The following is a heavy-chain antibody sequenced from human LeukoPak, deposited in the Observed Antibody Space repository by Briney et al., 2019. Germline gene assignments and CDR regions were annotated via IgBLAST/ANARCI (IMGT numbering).Heavy chain of an antibody. J-gene: IGHJ4*02. D-gene: IGHD7-27*01. Sequence: PSETLSLTCAVSGGSISSSNWWSWVRQPPGKGLEWIGEIYHSGSTNYNPSLKSRVTISVDTSKTQFSLKLRSVTAADTALYYCARYNFGLGTLDYWGQGTLVTVSS. CDR3: ARYNFGLGTLDY. V-gene: IGHV4-4*02. CDR1: GGSISSSNW. CDR2: IYHSGST.